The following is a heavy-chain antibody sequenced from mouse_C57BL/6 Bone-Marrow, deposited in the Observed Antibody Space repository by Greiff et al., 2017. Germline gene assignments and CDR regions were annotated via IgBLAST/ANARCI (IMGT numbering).Heavy chain of an antibody. CDR3: ARKMGIYYDYSWFAY. Sequence: QVQLQQPGAELVKPGASVKLSCTASGYTFTSYWMHWVKQRPGQGLEWIGMIHPNSGSTNYNEKFKSKATLTVDKSSSTAYMQLSSLTSEDSAVYYCARKMGIYYDYSWFAYGGQGTLVTVSA. CDR1: GYTFTSYW. J-gene: IGHJ3*01. CDR2: IHPNSGST. V-gene: IGHV1-64*01. D-gene: IGHD2-4*01.